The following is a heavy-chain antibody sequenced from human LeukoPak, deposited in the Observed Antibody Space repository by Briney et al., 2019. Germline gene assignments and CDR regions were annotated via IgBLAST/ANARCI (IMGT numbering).Heavy chain of an antibody. CDR2: IIPIFGTA. Sequence: GASVKVSCKASGGTFSSYAISWVRQAPGQGLEWMGGIIPIFGTANYAQKFQGRVTITTDESTSTAYMEVSSLRSEDTAVYYCARDKYSYGYVLAFDYWGQGTLVTVSS. V-gene: IGHV1-69*05. CDR3: ARDKYSYGYVLAFDY. D-gene: IGHD5-18*01. CDR1: GGTFSSYA. J-gene: IGHJ4*02.